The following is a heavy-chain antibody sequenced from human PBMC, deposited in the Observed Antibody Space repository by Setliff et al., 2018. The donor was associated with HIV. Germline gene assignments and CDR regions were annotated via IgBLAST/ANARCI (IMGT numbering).Heavy chain of an antibody. Sequence: ASVKVSCKALGFLVTGYNVHWVRQAPGHGPEWLGRINPNNGGTNYAQKFQRRVTMSLDTSTSTVYLELKALTSDDTAVYYCVRPRVFDSFDVWGPGTMVTVSS. CDR3: VRPRVFDSFDV. J-gene: IGHJ3*01. CDR1: GFLVTGYN. CDR2: INPNNGGT. V-gene: IGHV1-2*06.